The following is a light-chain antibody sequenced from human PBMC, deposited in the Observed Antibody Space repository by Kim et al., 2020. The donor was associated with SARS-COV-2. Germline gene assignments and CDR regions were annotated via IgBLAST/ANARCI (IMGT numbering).Light chain of an antibody. V-gene: IGKV3-20*01. Sequence: LSPGERTTPSCRASQSVSCSYLAWYQQKPGQAPRLLIYDASTRATGIPDRFSGRGSGTDFTLTISRLQPEDLAVYYCQQYAKSPYTFGQGTKLEI. CDR3: QQYAKSPYT. CDR2: DAS. J-gene: IGKJ2*01. CDR1: QSVSCSY.